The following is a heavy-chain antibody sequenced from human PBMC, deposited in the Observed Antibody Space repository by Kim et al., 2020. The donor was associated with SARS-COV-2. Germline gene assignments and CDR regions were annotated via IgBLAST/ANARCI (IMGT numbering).Heavy chain of an antibody. CDR2: ISGSGGST. V-gene: IGHV3-23*01. Sequence: GGSLRLSCAASGFTFSSYAMSWVRQAPGKGLEWVSAISGSGGSTYYADSVKGRFTISRDNSKNTLYLQMNSLRAEDTAVYYCAKRLGRYSLLFYYGMDVWGQGTTVTVSS. CDR1: GFTFSSYA. J-gene: IGHJ6*02. D-gene: IGHD5-18*01. CDR3: AKRLGRYSLLFYYGMDV.